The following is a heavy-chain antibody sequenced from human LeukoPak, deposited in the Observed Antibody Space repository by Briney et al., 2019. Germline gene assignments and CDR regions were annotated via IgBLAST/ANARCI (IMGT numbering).Heavy chain of an antibody. D-gene: IGHD5-18*01. Sequence: VASVKVSCKASGYPFTSYDINWVRPATGQGLEWMGWMNPNSGNTGYAQKFQGRVTMTRDTSISTAYMELSRLRSDDTAVYYCARGRAMGFFDYWGQGTLVTVSS. CDR3: ARGRAMGFFDY. J-gene: IGHJ4*02. V-gene: IGHV1-8*01. CDR2: MNPNSGNT. CDR1: GYPFTSYD.